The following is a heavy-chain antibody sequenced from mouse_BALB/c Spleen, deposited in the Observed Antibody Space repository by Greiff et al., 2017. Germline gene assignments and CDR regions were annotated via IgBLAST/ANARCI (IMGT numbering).Heavy chain of an antibody. CDR1: GDSITSGY. Sequence: EVKLLESGPSLVKPSQTLSLTCSVTGDSITSGYWNWIRKFPGNKLEYMGYISYSGSTYYNPSLKSRISITRDTSKNQYYLQLNSVTTEDTATYYCASLKTARATPFAYWGQGTLVTVSA. CDR3: ASLKTARATPFAY. J-gene: IGHJ3*01. V-gene: IGHV3-8*02. D-gene: IGHD3-2*01. CDR2: ISYSGST.